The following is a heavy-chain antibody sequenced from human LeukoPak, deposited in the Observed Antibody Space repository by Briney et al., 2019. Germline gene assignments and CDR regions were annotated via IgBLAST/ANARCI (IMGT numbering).Heavy chain of an antibody. CDR3: ARGEVYCGGDCYGMDV. CDR1: GFTVSSNY. Sequence: PGGSLRLSCAASGFTVSSNYMSWVRQAPGKGLEWVSAIYSGGSTYYADSVKGRFTISRDNSKNTLYLQMNSLRAEDTAVYYCARGEVYCGGDCYGMDVWGQGTTVTVSS. V-gene: IGHV3-53*01. J-gene: IGHJ6*02. CDR2: IYSGGST. D-gene: IGHD2-21*01.